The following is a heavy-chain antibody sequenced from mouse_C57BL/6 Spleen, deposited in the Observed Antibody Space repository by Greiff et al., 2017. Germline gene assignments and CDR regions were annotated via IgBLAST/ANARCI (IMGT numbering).Heavy chain of an antibody. CDR3: ARPLGYAMDY. V-gene: IGHV1-4*01. CDR1: GYTFTSYT. CDR2: INPSSGYT. Sequence: VQLQQSGAELARPGASVKMSCKASGYTFTSYTMHWVKQRPGQGLEWIGYINPSSGYTKYNQKFKDKATLTADKSSSTANMQLSSLTSEDSAVYYCARPLGYAMDYWGQGTSVTVSS. J-gene: IGHJ4*01. D-gene: IGHD4-1*01.